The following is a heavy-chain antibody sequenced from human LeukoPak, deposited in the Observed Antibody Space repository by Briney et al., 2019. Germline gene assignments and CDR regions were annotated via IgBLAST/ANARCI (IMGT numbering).Heavy chain of an antibody. J-gene: IGHJ6*03. Sequence: PGGSLRLFCAASGFIFSDYGMQWVRQAPGKGLEGGAAIWYDGSNIFYADSVKGRFTISRDNYKNGLYVQMNSLRAEDTADYYCAKEGDRGEALYYYYMAVWGNGTTVTVSS. CDR2: IWYDGSNI. CDR1: GFIFSDYG. D-gene: IGHD3-10*01. CDR3: AKEGDRGEALYYYYMAV. V-gene: IGHV3-33*06.